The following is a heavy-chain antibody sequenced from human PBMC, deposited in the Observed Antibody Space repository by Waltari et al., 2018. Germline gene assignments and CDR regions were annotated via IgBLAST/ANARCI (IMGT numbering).Heavy chain of an antibody. CDR2: ISSGSSYI. D-gene: IGHD5-18*01. CDR1: GFTFSSYS. Sequence: EVQLVESGGGLVTPGGSLRLSCAASGFTFSSYSMNWVRQAPGKGLEWVSSISSGSSYIYYADSGKGRFTISGDNAKNSLYLQMNSLMAEDTAVYYCARGYLGYRPGGGGFDYWGQGTLVTVSS. V-gene: IGHV3-21*01. CDR3: ARGYLGYRPGGGGFDY. J-gene: IGHJ4*02.